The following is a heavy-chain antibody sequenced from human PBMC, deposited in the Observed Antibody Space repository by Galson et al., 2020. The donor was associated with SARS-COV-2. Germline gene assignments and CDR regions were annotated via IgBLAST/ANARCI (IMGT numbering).Heavy chain of an antibody. D-gene: IGHD3-22*01. Sequence: SETLYLTLTAPGSISGYSWSWIRPPPGRSLEWIAYIYSSGRTNYNASPQSRATIAVDTSRNQFSLRMSSMTAADTAEYDCARHSKYDSGGYQDAFDLWGQGTGVTVS. CDR3: ARHSKYDSGGYQDAFDL. J-gene: IGHJ3*01. CDR1: GSISGYS. V-gene: IGHV4-59*08. CDR2: IYSSGRT.